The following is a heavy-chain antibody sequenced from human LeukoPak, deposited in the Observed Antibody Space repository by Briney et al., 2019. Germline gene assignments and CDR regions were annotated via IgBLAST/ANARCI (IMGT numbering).Heavy chain of an antibody. CDR1: GYTLTELS. D-gene: IGHD3/OR15-3a*01. J-gene: IGHJ6*03. CDR2: FDPEDGET. Sequence: ASVKVSCKVSGYTLTELSMHWVRQAPGKGLEWMGGFDPEDGETIYAQKFQGRVTMTEDTSTDTAYMELSSLRSEDTAVYYCATARLDTPDYYYYMDVWGKGTTVTVSS. V-gene: IGHV1-24*01. CDR3: ATARLDTPDYYYYMDV.